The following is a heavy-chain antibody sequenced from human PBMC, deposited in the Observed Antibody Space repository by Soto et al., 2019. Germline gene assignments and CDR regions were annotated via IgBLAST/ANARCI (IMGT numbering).Heavy chain of an antibody. D-gene: IGHD2-15*01. CDR1: GYPFTGYY. J-gene: IGHJ6*02. CDR3: ARRPMWRQVAQDYGMDV. V-gene: IGHV1-2*02. Sequence: QVQLVQSGSEVTKPGASVTVSCKASGYPFTGYYIHWVRQAPGQGPEWMGWVSPKTGETNYVQKFQGRVTLTPETSTSTAYLELTRLRSDDTAVYYCARRPMWRQVAQDYGMDVWGPGTTVTVS. CDR2: VSPKTGET.